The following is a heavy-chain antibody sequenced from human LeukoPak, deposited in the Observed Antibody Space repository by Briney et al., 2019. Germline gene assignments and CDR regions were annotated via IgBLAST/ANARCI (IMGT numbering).Heavy chain of an antibody. CDR3: ARDRRWDYCLDY. CDR1: GYSISSAYY. V-gene: IGHV4-38-2*02. CDR2: IYPSGNT. J-gene: IGHJ4*02. Sequence: SETLSITCAVSGYSISSAYYWGWIRQPPGKGLEWIGSIYPSGNTYYNPSLKSRVTISVDTSKNEFSLNLRSVTAADTAIYYCARDRRWDYCLDYWGQGTLVTVSS. D-gene: IGHD1-26*01.